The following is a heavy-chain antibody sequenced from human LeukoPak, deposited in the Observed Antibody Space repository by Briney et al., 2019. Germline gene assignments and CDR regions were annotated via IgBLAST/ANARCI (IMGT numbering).Heavy chain of an antibody. Sequence: ASVKVSCKASGYTFTSYGITWVRQAPGQGLEWMGWISAYNGDTNYAQKLQGRVTMTTDTSTSTAYMELRSLRSDDTAVYYCARAYGYLWYYYYYYMDVWGKGTTVTVSS. D-gene: IGHD5-24*01. J-gene: IGHJ6*03. CDR1: GYTFTSYG. V-gene: IGHV1-18*01. CDR3: ARAYGYLWYYYYYYMDV. CDR2: ISAYNGDT.